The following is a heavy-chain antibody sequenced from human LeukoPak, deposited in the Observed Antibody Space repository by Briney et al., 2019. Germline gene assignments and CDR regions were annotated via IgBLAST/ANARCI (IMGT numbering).Heavy chain of an antibody. J-gene: IGHJ6*04. CDR2: ISYDGSNK. Sequence: AGGSLRLSCAASGFTFSSYAMHWVRQAPGKGLEWVAVISYDGSNKYYADSVKGRFTISRDNSKNTLYLQMNSLRAEDTAVYYCARVEEGLYVLRYFDRTDVWGKGTTVTVSS. V-gene: IGHV3-30*04. CDR3: ARVEEGLYVLRYFDRTDV. CDR1: GFTFSSYA. D-gene: IGHD3-9*01.